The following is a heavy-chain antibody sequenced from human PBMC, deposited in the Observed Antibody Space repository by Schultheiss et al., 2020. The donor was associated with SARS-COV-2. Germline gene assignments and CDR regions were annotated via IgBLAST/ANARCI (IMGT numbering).Heavy chain of an antibody. Sequence: ASVKVSCKASGYTFANFGISWVRQAPGQGLEWLGWMNAYNGGTNYAQRFQGRVTMTTDTSSSTAYLELRSLRPDDTAVYYCARYCASDCRYGMDVWGQGTTVTVSS. D-gene: IGHD2-21*02. J-gene: IGHJ6*02. CDR2: MNAYNGGT. CDR1: GYTFANFG. V-gene: IGHV1-18*04. CDR3: ARYCASDCRYGMDV.